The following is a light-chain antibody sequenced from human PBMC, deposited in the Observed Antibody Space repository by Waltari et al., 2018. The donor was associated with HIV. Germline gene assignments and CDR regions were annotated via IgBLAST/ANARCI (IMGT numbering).Light chain of an antibody. CDR3: QQTYSIPYT. J-gene: IGKJ2*01. CDR1: QTTSTY. V-gene: IGKV1-39*01. CDR2: DAS. Sequence: DIQMTQSPSSLSASVGDRVTITCRASQTTSTYLNWYQQKPGKAPNLLISDASSLQSGVPPRFSGSGFGTDFTLTISSLQPEDFATYFCQQTYSIPYTFG.